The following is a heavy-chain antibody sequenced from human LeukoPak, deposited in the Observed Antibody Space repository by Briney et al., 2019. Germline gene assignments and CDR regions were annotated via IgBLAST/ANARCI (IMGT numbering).Heavy chain of an antibody. V-gene: IGHV3-23*01. CDR1: GFTFSSYA. CDR2: ISGSGGST. J-gene: IGHJ4*02. CDR3: AKSQDGGRLFHFDY. Sequence: GGSLRLSCAASGFTFSSYAMSWVRQAPGKGLEWVSVISGSGGSTYSADPVKGRFTISRDNSKNTLYLQMNSLRAEDTAVYFCAKSQDGGRLFHFDYWGQGTLVTVFS. D-gene: IGHD1-26*01.